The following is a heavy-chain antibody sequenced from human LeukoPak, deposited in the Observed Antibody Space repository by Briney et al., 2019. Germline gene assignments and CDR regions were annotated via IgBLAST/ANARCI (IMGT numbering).Heavy chain of an antibody. V-gene: IGHV4-59*12. Sequence: PSETLSLTCSVSGGSISSYYWSWIRQPPGKGLEWIGYIYYSGSTNYNPSLKSRVTISVDTSKNQFSLKLSSVTAADTAVYYCARDGAYDFWSGYRDWGQGTLVTVSS. D-gene: IGHD3-3*01. J-gene: IGHJ4*02. CDR2: IYYSGST. CDR3: ARDGAYDFWSGYRD. CDR1: GGSISSYY.